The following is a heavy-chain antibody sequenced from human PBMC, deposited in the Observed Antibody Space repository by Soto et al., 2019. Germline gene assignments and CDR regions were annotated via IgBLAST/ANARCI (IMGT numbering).Heavy chain of an antibody. CDR1: GYIFTSYG. V-gene: IGHV1-18*01. Sequence: QDHLVQSGPEVMKPGASIKVSCKGYGYIFTSYGIAWVRQAPGQGVEWMGWISAHNSNTEYGQKFQGRVTVTRDTSTSIAYLELRSLRSDDTALYYCARGRYGDYWGQGALVTVSS. D-gene: IGHD4-17*01. J-gene: IGHJ4*02. CDR2: ISAHNSNT. CDR3: ARGRYGDY.